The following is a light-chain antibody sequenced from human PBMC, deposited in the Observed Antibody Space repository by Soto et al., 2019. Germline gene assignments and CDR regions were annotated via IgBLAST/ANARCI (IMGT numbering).Light chain of an antibody. J-gene: IGLJ1*01. CDR3: AAWDDSLNGRIVYV. Sequence: QSVLTQPPSASGTPGQRVTISCSGSSSNIGSNTVNWYQQLPGTAPKLLIYSNNQRPSGVPDRFSGSKSGTSASLAISGLQSEDEADYYCAAWDDSLNGRIVYVFGTGTKVTVL. CDR1: SSNIGSNT. CDR2: SNN. V-gene: IGLV1-44*01.